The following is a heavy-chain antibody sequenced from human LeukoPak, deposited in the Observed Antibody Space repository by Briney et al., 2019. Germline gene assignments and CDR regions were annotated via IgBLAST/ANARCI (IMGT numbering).Heavy chain of an antibody. V-gene: IGHV4-4*07. Sequence: SETLSLTCDVSGGSIRSYYWGWVRQPAGKGLEWIGRIYTTGATNFNPSLKSRLTMSVDTSKSQFSLKLTSVTAADTAVYFCGRQGYTASHYFLDFWSQGTLVAVSS. J-gene: IGHJ4*01. CDR3: GRQGYTASHYFLDF. CDR2: IYTTGAT. D-gene: IGHD4-11*01. CDR1: GGSIRSYY.